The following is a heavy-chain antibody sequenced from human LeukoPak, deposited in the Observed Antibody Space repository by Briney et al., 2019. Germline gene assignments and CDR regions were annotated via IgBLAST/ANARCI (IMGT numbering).Heavy chain of an antibody. D-gene: IGHD6-6*01. Sequence: ASVKVSCKASGYTFTVYYMHWVRQAPGQGLEWMGWINPNSGGTNYAQKFQGRVTMTRDTSISTAYMELSRLRSDDTAVYYCARARIAARPWGAFDIWGQGTMVTVSS. CDR2: INPNSGGT. V-gene: IGHV1-2*02. CDR3: ARARIAARPWGAFDI. J-gene: IGHJ3*02. CDR1: GYTFTVYY.